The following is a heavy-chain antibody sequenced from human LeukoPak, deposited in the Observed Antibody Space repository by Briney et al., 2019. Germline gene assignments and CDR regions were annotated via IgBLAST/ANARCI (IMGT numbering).Heavy chain of an antibody. CDR2: MNPNSGNT. CDR3: ASSNYDFWSGYYTGHWFDP. J-gene: IGHJ5*02. Sequence: ASVKVSCKASGYTFTSYDINWVRQATGQGLEWMGWMNPNSGNTGYAQKFQGRVTMTRNTSISTAYMELSSLRSEDTAVYHCASSNYDFWSGYYTGHWFDPWGQGTLVTVSS. CDR1: GYTFTSYD. D-gene: IGHD3-3*01. V-gene: IGHV1-8*01.